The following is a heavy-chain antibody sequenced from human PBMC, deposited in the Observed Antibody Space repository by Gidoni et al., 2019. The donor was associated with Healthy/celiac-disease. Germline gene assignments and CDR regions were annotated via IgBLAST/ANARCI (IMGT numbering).Heavy chain of an antibody. V-gene: IGHV4-38-2*01. Sequence: QVQLQESGPGLVKPSETLSLTCAVSGYSISSGYYWGWIRQPPGKGLEWIGSIYHSGSTYYNPSLKSRVTISVDTSKNQFSLKLSSVTAADTAVYYCARAHVRFLEWLFSYAFDIWGQGTMVTVSS. CDR1: GYSISSGYY. J-gene: IGHJ3*02. CDR2: IYHSGST. CDR3: ARAHVRFLEWLFSYAFDI. D-gene: IGHD3-3*01.